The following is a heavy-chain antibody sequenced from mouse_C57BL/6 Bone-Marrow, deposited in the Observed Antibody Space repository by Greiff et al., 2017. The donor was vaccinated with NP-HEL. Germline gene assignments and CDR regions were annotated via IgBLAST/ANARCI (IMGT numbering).Heavy chain of an antibody. CDR2: IDPENGDT. D-gene: IGHD2-12*01. V-gene: IGHV14-4*01. J-gene: IGHJ3*01. Sequence: VQLQQSGAELVRPGASVKLSCTASGFNFKDDYMHWVKQRPEQGLEWIGLIDPENGDTEYAPKFQGKATLTADTSSNTADLQLSSLTAEDTAVYYCTTYRGGFAYWGQGTLVTVSA. CDR3: TTYRGGFAY. CDR1: GFNFKDDY.